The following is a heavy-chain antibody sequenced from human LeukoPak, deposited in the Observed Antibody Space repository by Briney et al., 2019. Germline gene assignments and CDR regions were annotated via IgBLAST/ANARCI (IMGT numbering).Heavy chain of an antibody. J-gene: IGHJ6*02. CDR2: IIPMLGKA. D-gene: IGHD3-10*01. V-gene: IGHV1-69*10. CDR3: ARALPLPITVVRGEFYYYGMDV. CDR1: GGSFNNYA. Sequence: SVKVSCKASGGSFNNYAINWVRQAPGQGLEYMGGIIPMLGKANHAQKFQGRLTITADESTSAAYMELSSLRSEDTAVYYCARALPLPITVVRGEFYYYGMDVWGQGTTVTASS.